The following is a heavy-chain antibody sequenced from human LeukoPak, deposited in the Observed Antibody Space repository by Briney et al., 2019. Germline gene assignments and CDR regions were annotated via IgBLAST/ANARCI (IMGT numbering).Heavy chain of an antibody. CDR2: IYPGDSDT. D-gene: IGHD2-21*01. J-gene: IGHJ4*02. CDR1: GYTFTSYW. CDR3: ARLLWWLQEYYFDY. Sequence: GESLKISCKGSGYTFTSYWIGWVRQMPGKGLEWMGIIYPGDSDTRYTPSFQGPVTISADKSISTAYLQWSSLKASDTAMYYCARLLWWLQEYYFDYWGQGTLVTVSS. V-gene: IGHV5-51*01.